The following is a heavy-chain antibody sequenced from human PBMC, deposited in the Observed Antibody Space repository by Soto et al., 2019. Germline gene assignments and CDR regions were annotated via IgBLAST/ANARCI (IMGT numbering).Heavy chain of an antibody. J-gene: IGHJ6*02. V-gene: IGHV5-10-1*01. Sequence: VESLKISCKGSGYSFTRYWISWVRQMPGKGLEWMGRIDPSDSYTNDSPSFQGHVTISADKSISTAYLQWSSLKASDTAMYYCARQLDTAMGTRNGMAVWGQGTTVTVSS. CDR3: ARQLDTAMGTRNGMAV. CDR1: GYSFTRYW. D-gene: IGHD5-18*01. CDR2: IDPSDSYT.